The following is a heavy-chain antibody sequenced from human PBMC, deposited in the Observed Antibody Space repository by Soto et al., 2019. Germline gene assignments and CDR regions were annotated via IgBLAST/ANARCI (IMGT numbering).Heavy chain of an antibody. CDR2: IRSKANSYAT. CDR1: GFTFSGSA. J-gene: IGHJ4*02. CDR3: TRLGIAVAGGY. Sequence: PGGSLRLSCAASGFTFSGSAMHWVRQASGKGLEWVGRIRSKANSYATAYAASVKGRLTISRDDSKNTAYLQMNSLKTEDTAVYYCTRLGIAVAGGYWGQGALVTVSS. V-gene: IGHV3-73*01. D-gene: IGHD6-19*01.